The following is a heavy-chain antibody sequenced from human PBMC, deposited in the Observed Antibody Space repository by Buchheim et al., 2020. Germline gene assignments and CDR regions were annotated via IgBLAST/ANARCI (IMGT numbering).Heavy chain of an antibody. D-gene: IGHD3-22*01. CDR1: GFTVSSNY. CDR2: IYSGGST. J-gene: IGHJ4*02. CDR3: ARGRYYDSSGYDY. Sequence: EVQLVESGGGLVQPGGSLRLSCAASGFTVSSNYMSWVRQAPGKGLAWVSVIYSGGSTYDADSVKGRFTIARDNSKNTLYLQMNSLRAEDTAVYYCARGRYYDSSGYDYWGQGTL. V-gene: IGHV3-66*02.